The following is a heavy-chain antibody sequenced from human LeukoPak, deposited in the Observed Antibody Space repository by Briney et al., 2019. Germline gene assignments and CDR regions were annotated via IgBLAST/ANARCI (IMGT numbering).Heavy chain of an antibody. Sequence: QPGGSLRLSCAASGFTFDDYTMHWVRQAPGKGLEWVSLISWDGGSTYYADSVKGRFTISRDNSKNSLYLQMNSLRTEDTALYYCAKDIMMGQWLGMVDYWGQGTLVTVSS. CDR3: AKDIMMGQWLGMVDY. CDR2: ISWDGGST. J-gene: IGHJ4*02. V-gene: IGHV3-43*01. D-gene: IGHD6-19*01. CDR1: GFTFDDYT.